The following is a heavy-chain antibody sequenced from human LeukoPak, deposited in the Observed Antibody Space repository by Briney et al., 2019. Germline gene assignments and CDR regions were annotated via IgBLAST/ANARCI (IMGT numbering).Heavy chain of an antibody. V-gene: IGHV1-18*01. CDR3: ARGVTMVRGVIMNWFDP. CDR1: GYTFTSYG. J-gene: IGHJ5*02. Sequence: ASVKVSCKASGYTFTSYGISWVRQAPGQGLEWMGWISAYNGNTNYAQKLQGRVTMTTDTSTSTAYMELRSLRPDDTAVYYCARGVTMVRGVIMNWFDPWGQGTLVTVSS. CDR2: ISAYNGNT. D-gene: IGHD3-10*01.